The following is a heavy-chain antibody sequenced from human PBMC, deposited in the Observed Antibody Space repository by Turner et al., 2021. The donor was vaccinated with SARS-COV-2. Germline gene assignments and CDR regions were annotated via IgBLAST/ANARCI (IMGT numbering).Heavy chain of an antibody. V-gene: IGHV4-39*01. J-gene: IGHJ5*02. CDR1: GCSINTSPYY. CDR3: ASRRGGSAAYNP. Sequence: QLQLQESGPGLVKPSETLSVTCTVSGCSINTSPYYWGWIRQPPGKGLEWIWNIYYSGSTYYNPSLKSRIIISIDTSKNQFSLQVTSVTAADTAIYYCASRRGGSAAYNPWGQGTLVTVSS. D-gene: IGHD6-13*01. CDR2: IYYSGST.